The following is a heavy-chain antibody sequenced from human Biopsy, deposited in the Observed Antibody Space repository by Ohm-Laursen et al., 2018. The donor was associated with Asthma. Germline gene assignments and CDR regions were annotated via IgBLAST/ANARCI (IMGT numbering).Heavy chain of an antibody. J-gene: IGHJ6*02. CDR2: ISYDGRET. CDR1: GFRFPIYG. Sequence: SLRLSCAAPGFRFPIYGMHRVRQGPGKGPEWVALISYDGRETGYVDSVKGRFTISRDKSKSTLYLQLSSLRAEDTAVYFCAREPIKATYFYGMDVWGQGTTVTVSS. CDR3: AREPIKATYFYGMDV. V-gene: IGHV3-30*03. D-gene: IGHD3-9*01.